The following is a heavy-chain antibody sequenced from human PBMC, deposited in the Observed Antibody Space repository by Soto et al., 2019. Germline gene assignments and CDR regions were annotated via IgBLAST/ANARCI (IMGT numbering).Heavy chain of an antibody. J-gene: IGHJ4*02. CDR2: IYPGDSDT. CDR3: ASLSLCEQPFGY. Sequence: GESLKISCKTSGYSFIRYWIGWVRQMPGKGLEWMGIIYPGDSDTRYSPSFQGQITISVDKSISTAYLQWSSLKASDTAIYYCASLSLCEQPFGYWGQGTLVTVSS. V-gene: IGHV5-51*01. D-gene: IGHD1-1*01. CDR1: GYSFIRYW.